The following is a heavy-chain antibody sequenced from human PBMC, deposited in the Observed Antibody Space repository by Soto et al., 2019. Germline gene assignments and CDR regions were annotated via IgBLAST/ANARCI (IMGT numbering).Heavy chain of an antibody. CDR3: ARGKPSGYRFGPRNFFYYGMDV. V-gene: IGHV4-34*01. J-gene: IGHJ6*02. Sequence: XETLSLTCGVFSGSLTDHYWTWIRQTPGKGLEWIGEINHSGITDYNPSLKSRVTLSLDTSKNQFSLKVTALTAAETAVYYCARGKPSGYRFGPRNFFYYGMDVWGPGTTVTVSS. CDR1: SGSLTDHY. CDR2: INHSGIT. D-gene: IGHD5-18*01.